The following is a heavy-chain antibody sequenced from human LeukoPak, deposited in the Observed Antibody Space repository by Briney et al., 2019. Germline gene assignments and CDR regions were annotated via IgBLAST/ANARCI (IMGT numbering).Heavy chain of an antibody. V-gene: IGHV3-23*01. D-gene: IGHD6-13*01. CDR1: GITFSSYA. Sequence: GGSLRLSCAASGITFSSYAMSWVRQAPGKGLEWVSAIIGSGGTTDYADSVKGRFTISRDNSRNTLYLQMNSLRAEDTAVYYCAKGSQYSSSWSDYWAQGTLVTVSS. CDR3: AKGSQYSSSWSDY. J-gene: IGHJ4*02. CDR2: IIGSGGTT.